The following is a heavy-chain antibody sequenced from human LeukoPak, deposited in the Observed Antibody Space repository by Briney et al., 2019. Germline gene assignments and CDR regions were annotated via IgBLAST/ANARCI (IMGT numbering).Heavy chain of an antibody. J-gene: IGHJ2*01. D-gene: IGHD4-17*01. Sequence: GGSLRLSCAASGFTFSCYGMNWVRQAPGKGLEWVSFVSIGGSFIYYADSVKGRFTISRDDAKNSLYLQMNSLTAEDTAEYYCARNKINTVTTGWYFDLWGRGTLVSVSS. CDR1: GFTFSCYG. CDR2: VSIGGSFI. CDR3: ARNKINTVTTGWYFDL. V-gene: IGHV3-21*01.